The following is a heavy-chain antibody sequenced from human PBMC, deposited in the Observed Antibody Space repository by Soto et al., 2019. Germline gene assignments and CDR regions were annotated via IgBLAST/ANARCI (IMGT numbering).Heavy chain of an antibody. CDR3: ARLPSSGREGGWFDP. Sequence: GESLKISCKGSGYSFTSYWIRWVRQMPGKGLEWMGRIDPSDSYTNYSPSFQGHVTISAGKSISTAYLQWSSLKASDTAMYYCARLPSSGREGGWFDPWGQGTLVTVSS. J-gene: IGHJ5*02. D-gene: IGHD6-19*01. CDR2: IDPSDSYT. V-gene: IGHV5-10-1*01. CDR1: GYSFTSYW.